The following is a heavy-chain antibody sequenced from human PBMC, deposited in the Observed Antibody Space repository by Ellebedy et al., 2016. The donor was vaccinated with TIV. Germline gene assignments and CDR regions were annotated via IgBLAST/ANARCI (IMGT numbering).Heavy chain of an antibody. Sequence: GGSLRLXXAASGFTFSSYWMSWVRQAPGKGLEWVANIKQDGSEKYYVDSVKGRFTISRDNSKNTLYLQMNSLRAEDTAVYYCAKDQGYSSSWGQGTLVTVSS. D-gene: IGHD6-19*01. CDR1: GFTFSSYW. CDR3: AKDQGYSSS. J-gene: IGHJ4*02. V-gene: IGHV3-7*03. CDR2: IKQDGSEK.